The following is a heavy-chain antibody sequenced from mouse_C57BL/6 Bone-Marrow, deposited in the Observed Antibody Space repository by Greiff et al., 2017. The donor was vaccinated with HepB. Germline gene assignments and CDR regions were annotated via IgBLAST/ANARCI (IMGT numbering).Heavy chain of an antibody. J-gene: IGHJ4*01. CDR2: INSDGGST. V-gene: IGHV5-2*01. D-gene: IGHD4-1*01. Sequence: EVKLVESGGGLVQPGESLKLSCESNEYEFPSHDMSWVRKTPEKRLELVAAINSDGGSTYYPDTMERRFIISRDNTKKTLYLQMSSLRSEDAALYYWARLLTGPYYAMDYWGQGTSVTVSS. CDR3: ARLLTGPYYAMDY. CDR1: EYEFPSHD.